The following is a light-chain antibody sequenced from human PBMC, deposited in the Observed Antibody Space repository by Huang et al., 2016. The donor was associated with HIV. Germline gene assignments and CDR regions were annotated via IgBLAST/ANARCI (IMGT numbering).Light chain of an antibody. V-gene: IGKV1-33*01. CDR3: QQYDTLALT. CDR1: LDINNY. Sequence: DIQMTQSPSSLSASLGDKVTITCQASLDINNYLNWYQQKPGKVPKLLISDASDLETGVPPRFSGSRSGTNFTLTVSSLQAEDIGTYYCQQYDTLALTFGQGTNVEI. CDR2: DAS. J-gene: IGKJ1*01.